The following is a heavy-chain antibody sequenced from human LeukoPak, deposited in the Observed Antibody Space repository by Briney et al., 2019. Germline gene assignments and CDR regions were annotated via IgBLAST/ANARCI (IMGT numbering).Heavy chain of an antibody. CDR2: IYYSEST. J-gene: IGHJ4*02. CDR1: GGSISSYY. Sequence: PSETLSLTCTVSGGSISSYYWSWIRQPPGKGLEWIGYIYYSESTNYNPSLKSRVTISVDTSKNQFSLKLSSVTAADTAVYYCARHHYYDSSGYRDYWGQGTLVTVSS. V-gene: IGHV4-59*01. CDR3: ARHHYYDSSGYRDY. D-gene: IGHD3-22*01.